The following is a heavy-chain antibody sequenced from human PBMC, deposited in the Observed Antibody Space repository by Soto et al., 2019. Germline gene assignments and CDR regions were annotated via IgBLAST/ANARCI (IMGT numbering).Heavy chain of an antibody. J-gene: IGHJ4*02. Sequence: SLRLSCAASGFTFSSYAMSWVRQAPGKGLEWVSAISGSGGSTYYADSVKGRFTISRDNSKNTLYLQMNSLRAEDTAVYYCAKKMERLYYFDYWGQGTLVTVSS. CDR1: GFTFSSYA. CDR3: AKKMERLYYFDY. D-gene: IGHD1-1*01. CDR2: ISGSGGST. V-gene: IGHV3-23*01.